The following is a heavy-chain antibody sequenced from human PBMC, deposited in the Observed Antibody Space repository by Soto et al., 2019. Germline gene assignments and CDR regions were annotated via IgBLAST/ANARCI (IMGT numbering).Heavy chain of an antibody. D-gene: IGHD5-18*01. Sequence: SVKVSCKASGGTFSSYAISWVRQAPGQGLEWMGGIIPIFGTANYAQKFQGRVTITADESTSTAYMELSSLRSEDTAVYYCARGYSYGYGVYFDYWGQGTLVTVSS. CDR2: IIPIFGTA. J-gene: IGHJ4*02. CDR1: GGTFSSYA. V-gene: IGHV1-69*13. CDR3: ARGYSYGYGVYFDY.